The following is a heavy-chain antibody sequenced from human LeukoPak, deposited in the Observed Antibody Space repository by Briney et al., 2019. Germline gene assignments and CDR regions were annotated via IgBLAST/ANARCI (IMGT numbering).Heavy chain of an antibody. CDR2: IYPGGSDT. D-gene: IGHD3-22*01. Sequence: GESLKISCKGSGYSFTSYWIGWVRQMPGKGLEWMGIIYPGGSDTRYSPSFQGQVTISADKSISTAYLQWSSLKASDTAMYYCARHKRYYYDNGGNFDYWGQGTLVTVSS. V-gene: IGHV5-51*01. J-gene: IGHJ4*02. CDR1: GYSFTSYW. CDR3: ARHKRYYYDNGGNFDY.